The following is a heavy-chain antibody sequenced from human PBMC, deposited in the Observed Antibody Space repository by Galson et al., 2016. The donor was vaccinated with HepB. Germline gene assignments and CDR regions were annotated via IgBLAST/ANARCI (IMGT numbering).Heavy chain of an antibody. CDR2: ILPIFGTT. J-gene: IGHJ5*02. CDR1: GGTSGSYA. D-gene: IGHD3-10*01. Sequence: SVKVSCKGFGGTSGSYAITWVRQAPGQGLEWMGLILPIFGTTNYAQTFQGRVSITVDESSNAAYLELSSLISADTAVYYCARGFWYAGSYYLNAWGQGTPVTVSS. CDR3: ARGFWYAGSYYLNA. V-gene: IGHV1-69*13.